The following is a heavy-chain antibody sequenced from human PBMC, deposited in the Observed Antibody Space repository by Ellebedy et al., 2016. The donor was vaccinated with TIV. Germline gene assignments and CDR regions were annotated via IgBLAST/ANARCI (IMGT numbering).Heavy chain of an antibody. V-gene: IGHV3-23*01. D-gene: IGHD3-10*01. Sequence: GGSLRLSXVASGFTFSNYVMSWVRQAPGKGLEWASAISGTAVTTYYADSVKGRFTISRDNSKNTLYLEMNSLRTEDTAVYYCAPLRLWFGELLSSDYWGQGTRVTVSS. CDR2: ISGTAVTT. J-gene: IGHJ4*02. CDR3: APLRLWFGELLSSDY. CDR1: GFTFSNYV.